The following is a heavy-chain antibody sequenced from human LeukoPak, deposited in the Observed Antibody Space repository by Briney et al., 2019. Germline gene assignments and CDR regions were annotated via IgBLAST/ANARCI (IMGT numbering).Heavy chain of an antibody. CDR3: TRLLRYFDAFDI. V-gene: IGHV3-73*01. Sequence: GGSLRLSCAASGFTFSGSAMHWVRQASGKGLEWVGRIRSKANSYATAYAASVKGRFTISRDDSKNTAYLQMNSLKTEDTAVYYCTRLLRYFDAFDIWGQGTMVTVSS. CDR2: IRSKANSYAT. D-gene: IGHD3-9*01. CDR1: GFTFSGSA. J-gene: IGHJ3*02.